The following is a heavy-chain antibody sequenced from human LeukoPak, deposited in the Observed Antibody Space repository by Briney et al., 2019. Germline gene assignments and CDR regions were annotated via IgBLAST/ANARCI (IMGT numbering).Heavy chain of an antibody. CDR2: IKQDGSEK. CDR1: GFTFSSYW. CDR3: ARARRYLGYCSGGSCYGYFDY. V-gene: IGHV3-7*01. J-gene: IGHJ4*01. Sequence: PGGSLRLSCAASGFTFSSYWMSWVRQAPGKGLEWVANIKQDGSEKYYVDSVKGRFTISRDNAKNSLYLQMNSLRAEDTAVYYCARARRYLGYCSGGSCYGYFDYWGQEPWSPSPQ. D-gene: IGHD2-15*01.